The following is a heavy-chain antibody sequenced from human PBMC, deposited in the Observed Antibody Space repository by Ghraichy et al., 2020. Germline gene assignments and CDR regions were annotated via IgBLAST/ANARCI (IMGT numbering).Heavy chain of an antibody. Sequence: GGSLRLSCAASGFTVSSNYMSWVRQAPGKGLEWVSVIYSGGSTYYADSVKGRFTISRDNSKNTLYLQMNSLRAEDTAVYYCARAGLDDAFDIWGQGTMVTVSS. CDR1: GFTVSSNY. CDR3: ARAGLDDAFDI. J-gene: IGHJ3*02. V-gene: IGHV3-53*01. CDR2: IYSGGST. D-gene: IGHD3-10*01.